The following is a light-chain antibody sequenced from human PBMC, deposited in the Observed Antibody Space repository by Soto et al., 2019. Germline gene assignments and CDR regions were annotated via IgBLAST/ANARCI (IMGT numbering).Light chain of an antibody. Sequence: EIVLTQSPGTLSLSPGERATLSCRASQNVGNNYLAWYQQKPGQAPRLLIYGASNRATGIPDRFSGSGSGTDFTLTLSRLEPEDFAVYYCQQYASSPLTFREGTKVEI. J-gene: IGKJ4*01. CDR3: QQYASSPLT. CDR2: GAS. CDR1: QNVGNNY. V-gene: IGKV3-20*01.